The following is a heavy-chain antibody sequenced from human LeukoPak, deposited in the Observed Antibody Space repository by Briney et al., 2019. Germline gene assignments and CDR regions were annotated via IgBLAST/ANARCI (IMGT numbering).Heavy chain of an antibody. V-gene: IGHV4-4*02. D-gene: IGHD3-22*01. J-gene: IGHJ5*02. Sequence: SETLSPTCAVSGGSISSSNWWSWVRQPPGKGLEWIGEIYHSGSTNYNPSLKSRVTISVDKSKNQFSLKLSSVTAADTAVYYCARRSVNYDSSGYVLSWFGPWGQGTLVTVSS. CDR1: GGSISSSNW. CDR2: IYHSGST. CDR3: ARRSVNYDSSGYVLSWFGP.